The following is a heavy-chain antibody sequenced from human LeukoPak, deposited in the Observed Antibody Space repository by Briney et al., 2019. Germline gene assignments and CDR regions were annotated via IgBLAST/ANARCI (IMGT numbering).Heavy chain of an antibody. CDR1: GFTFSSYG. Sequence: GGSLRLSCAASGFTFSSYGMHWVRHPPGKGLEWVAVIWYDGSNKYYADSVKGRFTISRDNSKNTLYLQMNSLRAEDTAVYYCAREVNGWFDPWGQGTLVTVSS. CDR2: IWYDGSNK. CDR3: AREVNGWFDP. J-gene: IGHJ5*02. V-gene: IGHV3-33*01.